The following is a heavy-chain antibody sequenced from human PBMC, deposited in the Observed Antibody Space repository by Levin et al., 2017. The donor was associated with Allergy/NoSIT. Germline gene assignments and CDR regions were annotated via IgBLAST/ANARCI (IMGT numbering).Heavy chain of an antibody. CDR2: IYWNDIK. Sequence: SGPTLVKPTQTLTLTCTFSGFSLTTSGVGVGWIRQPPGKALEWLSLIYWNDIKRYTPSLRSRLTITKDTSKNQVVLTMTDMDPVDTATYYCGLYAETYWFDPWGQGTLVTVSS. J-gene: IGHJ5*02. D-gene: IGHD2/OR15-2a*01. V-gene: IGHV2-5*01. CDR3: GLYAETYWFDP. CDR1: GFSLTTSGVG.